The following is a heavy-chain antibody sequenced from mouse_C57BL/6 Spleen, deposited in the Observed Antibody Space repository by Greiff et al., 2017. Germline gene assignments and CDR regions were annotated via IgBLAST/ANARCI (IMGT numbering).Heavy chain of an antibody. V-gene: IGHV6-3*01. CDR2: IRLESDNYAT. CDR3: TGGARFAY. CDR1: GFTFSNYW. Sequence: EVQVVESGGGLVQPGGSMKLSCVASGFTFSNYWMNWVRQSPEQGLEWVAQIRLESDNYATHYAVSVKGRFTNTRDDSKSSVYLQKNNLRAADTGIDYCTGGARFAYWGQGSLVTVSA. J-gene: IGHJ3*01.